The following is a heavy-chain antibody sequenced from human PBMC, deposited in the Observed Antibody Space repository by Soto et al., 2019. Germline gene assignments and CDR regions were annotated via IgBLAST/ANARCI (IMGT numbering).Heavy chain of an antibody. CDR3: AKGPHTNVGWPYYFES. CDR2: SSPRGDTI. V-gene: IGHV3-48*02. D-gene: IGHD6-19*01. CDR1: GFSLANYP. J-gene: IGHJ4*02. Sequence: QRLSCVASGFSLANYPMNWVRQTPGKGLEWISYSSPRGDTIYYADSVEGRFTISRDNARNSLSLHMSSLRDEDSALYYCAKGPHTNVGWPYYFESWGQGVPVTVSS.